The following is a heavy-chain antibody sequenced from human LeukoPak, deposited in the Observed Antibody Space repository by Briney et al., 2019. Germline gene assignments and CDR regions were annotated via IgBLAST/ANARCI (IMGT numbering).Heavy chain of an antibody. Sequence: ASVKVSCKASGYTFTGYYMHWVRQAPGQGLEWMGWINPNSGGTNYAQKFQGRVTMTRDTSISTAYMELSRLRSDDTAVYYCARAGVNYYDSSGQDFDYWGQGTLVTVSS. CDR1: GYTFTGYY. V-gene: IGHV1-2*02. CDR2: INPNSGGT. D-gene: IGHD3-22*01. J-gene: IGHJ4*02. CDR3: ARAGVNYYDSSGQDFDY.